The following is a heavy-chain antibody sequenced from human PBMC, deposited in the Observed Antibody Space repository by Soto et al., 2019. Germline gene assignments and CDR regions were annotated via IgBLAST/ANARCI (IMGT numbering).Heavy chain of an antibody. CDR3: ARGEVATILASNWFDP. J-gene: IGHJ5*02. CDR2: IIPILGVA. D-gene: IGHD5-12*01. CDR1: GGTFRSYS. Sequence: QVQLVQSGAEVKKPGSSMKVSCRASGGTFRSYSISWVRQAPGRGLEWTGRIIPILGVASYAQKFQGRVTITADKSTSTAYLELNSLRSEDTAVYYCARGEVATILASNWFDPWGQGTLVSVSS. V-gene: IGHV1-69*02.